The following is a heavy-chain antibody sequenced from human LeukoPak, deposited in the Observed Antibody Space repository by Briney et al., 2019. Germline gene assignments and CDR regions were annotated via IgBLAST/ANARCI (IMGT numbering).Heavy chain of an antibody. J-gene: IGHJ5*02. D-gene: IGHD6-13*01. V-gene: IGHV1-18*01. CDR3: ARDGVTAAAAYNWFDP. CDR1: GYTFTSYG. Sequence: GASVKVSCKASGYTFTSYGISWVRQAPGQGLEWIGWISAYNGNTNYAQKLQGRVTMTTDTSTSIAYMELRSLRSDDTAVYYCARDGVTAAAAYNWFDPWGQGTLVTVSS. CDR2: ISAYNGNT.